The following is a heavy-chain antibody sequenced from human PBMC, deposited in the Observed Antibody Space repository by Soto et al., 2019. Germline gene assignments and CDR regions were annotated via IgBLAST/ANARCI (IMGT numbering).Heavy chain of an antibody. Sequence: ASVKVSCKASGYIFINYYINWVRQATGQGLEWMGWMNPNSGNTGYAQKFQGRVTMTRNTSISTAYMELSSLRSEDTAVYYCARSGIVATIPGYYYYMDVWGKGTTVTVSS. D-gene: IGHD5-12*01. V-gene: IGHV1-8*02. CDR3: ARSGIVATIPGYYYYMDV. CDR2: MNPNSGNT. CDR1: GYIFINYY. J-gene: IGHJ6*03.